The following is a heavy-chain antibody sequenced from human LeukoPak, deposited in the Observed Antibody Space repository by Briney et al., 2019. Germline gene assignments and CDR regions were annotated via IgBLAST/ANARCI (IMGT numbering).Heavy chain of an antibody. D-gene: IGHD6-13*01. CDR1: GYTFTTYW. J-gene: IGHJ4*02. CDR2: IYLGDSDP. Sequence: GESLKISCKGSGYTFTTYWIGWVRQMPGKGLEWMGIIYLGDSDPRYSPSFQGQVTISADTSISTAYLQWSSLKASDSAMYYCVRHGLGSSWFGFDYWGQGTLVTVSS. V-gene: IGHV5-51*01. CDR3: VRHGLGSSWFGFDY.